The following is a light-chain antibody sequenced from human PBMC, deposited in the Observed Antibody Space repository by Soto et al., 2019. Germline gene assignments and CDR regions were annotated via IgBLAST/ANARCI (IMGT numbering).Light chain of an antibody. V-gene: IGKV2-28*01. CDR2: LGS. CDR3: MQALQTRT. CDR1: QSLLHSNGYNY. Sequence: DIVMTQSPLSLPVTPGEPASISCRSSQSLLHSNGYNYLDWYLQKPGQSPQLLIYLGSYRASGVPARFSGSGSGTDFTLKIXRVEAEDVGVYYCMQALQTRTFGQGTKVDIK. J-gene: IGKJ1*01.